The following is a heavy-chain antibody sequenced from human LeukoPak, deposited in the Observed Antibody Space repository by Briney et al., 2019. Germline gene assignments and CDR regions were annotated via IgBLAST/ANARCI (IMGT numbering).Heavy chain of an antibody. CDR1: GYSFSTHW. CDR2: IYPADSDT. J-gene: IGHJ4*02. Sequence: GESLKISCKGSGYSFSTHWIVWVRQMPGKGLEWMGIIYPADSDTRYSPSFQGQVTISADKSTSTAYLQWSSLKDSDTAMYYCARQDGRALYYFDYWGQGTLVTVSS. CDR3: ARQDGRALYYFDY. D-gene: IGHD5-24*01. V-gene: IGHV5-51*01.